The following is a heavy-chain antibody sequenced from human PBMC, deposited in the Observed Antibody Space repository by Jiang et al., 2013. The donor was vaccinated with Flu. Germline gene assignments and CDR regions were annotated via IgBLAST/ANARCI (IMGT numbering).Heavy chain of an antibody. CDR3: ARPSSGWYYYGMDV. V-gene: IGHV5-10-1*01. J-gene: IGHJ6*02. D-gene: IGHD6-19*01. CDR2: IDPSDSYT. Sequence: SWARQMPGKGLEWMGRIDPSDSYTNYSPSFQGHVTISADKSISTVYLQWSSLKASDTAMYYCARPSSGWYYYGMDVWGQGTTVTVSS.